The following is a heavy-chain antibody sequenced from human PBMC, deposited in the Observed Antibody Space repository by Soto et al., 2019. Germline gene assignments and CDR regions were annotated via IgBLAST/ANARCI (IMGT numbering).Heavy chain of an antibody. Sequence: QLQLQESGPGLVKPSETLSLTCTVSGGSISSSSYYWGWIRQPPGKGLEWIGSIYYSGSTYYNPSLKSRVTISVDTSKNQFSLKLSSVTAADTAVYYCARHVGGGWYSIWFDPWGQGTLVTVSS. D-gene: IGHD6-19*01. J-gene: IGHJ5*02. CDR3: ARHVGGGWYSIWFDP. V-gene: IGHV4-39*01. CDR1: GGSISSSSYY. CDR2: IYYSGST.